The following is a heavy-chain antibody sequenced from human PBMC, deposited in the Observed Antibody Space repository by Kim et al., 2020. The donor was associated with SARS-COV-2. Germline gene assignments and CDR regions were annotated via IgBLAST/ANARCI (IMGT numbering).Heavy chain of an antibody. D-gene: IGHD5-12*01. CDR3: ARVVVEMATMPYFDY. V-gene: IGHV3-53*01. CDR1: GFTVSSNY. J-gene: IGHJ4*02. Sequence: GGSLRLSCAASGFTVSSNYMSWVRQAPGKGLEWVSVIYSGGSTYYADSVKGRFTISRDNSKNTLYLQMNSLRAEDTAVYYCARVVVEMATMPYFDYWGQGTLVTVSS. CDR2: IYSGGST.